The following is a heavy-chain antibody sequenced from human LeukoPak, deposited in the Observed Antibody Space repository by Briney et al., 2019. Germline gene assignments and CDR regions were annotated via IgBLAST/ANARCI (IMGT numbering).Heavy chain of an antibody. CDR3: ARVDDILTFDAFDI. CDR1: GGIFSRYA. Sequence: ASVKVSCKASGGIFSRYAISWVRQAPGQGLEWMGGIIPIFGTANYAQKFQGRVTITTDESTSTAYMELRSLRSDDTAVYYCARVDDILTFDAFDIWGQGTMVTVSS. J-gene: IGHJ3*02. CDR2: IIPIFGTA. V-gene: IGHV1-69*05. D-gene: IGHD3-9*01.